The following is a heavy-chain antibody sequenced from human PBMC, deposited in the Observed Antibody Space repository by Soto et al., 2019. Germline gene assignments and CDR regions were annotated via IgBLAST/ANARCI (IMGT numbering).Heavy chain of an antibody. Sequence: LRLSCAASGFTFTRYSMNWVRQAPGTGLEWVSSISSTTNYIYYADSMKGRFTVSRDNAKNSVYLEMNSLSAEDTAVYYCARESEDLTSNFDYWGQGTLVTVSS. J-gene: IGHJ4*02. CDR2: ISSTTNYI. CDR3: ARESEDLTSNFDY. V-gene: IGHV3-21*01. CDR1: GFTFTRYS.